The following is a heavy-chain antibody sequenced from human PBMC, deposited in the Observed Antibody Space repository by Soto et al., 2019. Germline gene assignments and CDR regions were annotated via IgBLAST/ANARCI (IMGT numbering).Heavy chain of an antibody. CDR1: GFTFSSYA. Sequence: QVQLVEFGGGVVQPGRSLRLSCAASGFTFSSYAMHWVRQAPGKGLEWVAVISYDGTKKYYGDSVRGRFTISRDNSNNTLSVQMNSLRGDDSAVYYCVRDRRGSSWRSAEYFQHWGQGTRVTVSS. CDR2: ISYDGTKK. V-gene: IGHV3-30*01. D-gene: IGHD6-13*01. CDR3: VRDRRGSSWRSAEYFQH. J-gene: IGHJ1*01.